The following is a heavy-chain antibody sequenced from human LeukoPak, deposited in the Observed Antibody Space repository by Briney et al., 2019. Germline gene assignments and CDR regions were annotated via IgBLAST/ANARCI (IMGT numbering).Heavy chain of an antibody. CDR3: VKDYYYDGSGYYYFDY. D-gene: IGHD3-22*01. CDR1: GFTFSSYA. V-gene: IGHV3-23*01. CDR2: ISGSGGST. J-gene: IGHJ4*02. Sequence: GGSLRLSCAASGFTFSSYAMSWVRQAPGKGLEWVSAISGSGGSTYYADSVKGRFTISRDNSKNTLYLQMNSLRAEDTAVYYCVKDYYYDGSGYYYFDYWGQGTLVTVSS.